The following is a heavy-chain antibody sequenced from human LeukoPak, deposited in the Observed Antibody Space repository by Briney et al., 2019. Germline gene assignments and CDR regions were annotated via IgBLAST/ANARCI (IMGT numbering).Heavy chain of an antibody. V-gene: IGHV3-23*01. Sequence: PGGSLRLSCAASGFTFGSYAMSWVRQAPGKGLEWVSAISGSGGSTYYADSVKGRFTISRDNSKNTLYLQMNSLRAEDTAVYYCAKVSLVVAATPAWFDPWGQGTLVTVSS. CDR2: ISGSGGST. D-gene: IGHD2-15*01. CDR1: GFTFGSYA. J-gene: IGHJ5*02. CDR3: AKVSLVVAATPAWFDP.